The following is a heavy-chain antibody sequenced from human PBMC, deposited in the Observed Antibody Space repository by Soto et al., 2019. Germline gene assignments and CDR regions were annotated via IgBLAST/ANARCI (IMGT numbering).Heavy chain of an antibody. CDR2: LSGSCSSK. CDR3: AKDAPPTYNWYNYFDS. V-gene: IGHV3-23*01. Sequence: EVQLLESGGGLVRPGGSLRLSCAASGFTFNNYVMSWVRQAPGKGLEWVSGLSGSCSSKYYSDSVKGRFTISRDNSKSTMYLEMYSLRAEDTAVYYCAKDAPPTYNWYNYFDSWGQGTLVTVSS. CDR1: GFTFNNYV. J-gene: IGHJ4*02. D-gene: IGHD1-1*01.